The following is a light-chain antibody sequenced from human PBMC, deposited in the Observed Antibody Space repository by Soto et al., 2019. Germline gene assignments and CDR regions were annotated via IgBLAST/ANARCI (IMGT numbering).Light chain of an antibody. J-gene: IGKJ5*01. V-gene: IGKV3-20*01. CDR3: QQYVSSPRLT. CDR1: QSVSSSY. Sequence: IVLTQSPGTLSLSPGERATLSCRASQSVSSSYLAWYQQKPGQAPRLLIYGASSRATGIPDRFSGSGSGTDFTLTISRLEPEDFAVYYCQQYVSSPRLTFGQGTRLEIK. CDR2: GAS.